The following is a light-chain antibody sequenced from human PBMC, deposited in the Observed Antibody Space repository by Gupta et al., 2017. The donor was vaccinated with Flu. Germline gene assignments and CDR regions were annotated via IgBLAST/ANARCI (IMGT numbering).Light chain of an antibody. V-gene: IGKV3-20*01. CDR2: GAS. CDR1: QSVSSSY. Sequence: IVLTQSPGTLSLSPGERATLSCRASQSVSSSYLAWYQQKPGQAPRLLIYGASSRATGIPDRCSGSGSGTDFTLTISRLEPEDFADYYCQQYNSSPRTFGQGTKVEIK. J-gene: IGKJ1*01. CDR3: QQYNSSPRT.